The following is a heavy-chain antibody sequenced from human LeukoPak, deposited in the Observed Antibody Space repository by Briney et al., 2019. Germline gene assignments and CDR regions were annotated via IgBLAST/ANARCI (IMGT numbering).Heavy chain of an antibody. J-gene: IGHJ4*02. CDR3: ARDPHHCSGGSCYGY. CDR1: GYTLTELS. V-gene: IGHV1-24*01. D-gene: IGHD2-15*01. CDR2: FDPEDGET. Sequence: ASVKVSCKVSGYTLTELSMHWVRQAPGKGLEWMGGFDPEDGETIYAQRFQGRVTMTEDTSTDTAYMELSSLRSEDTAVYYCARDPHHCSGGSCYGYWGQGTLVTVSS.